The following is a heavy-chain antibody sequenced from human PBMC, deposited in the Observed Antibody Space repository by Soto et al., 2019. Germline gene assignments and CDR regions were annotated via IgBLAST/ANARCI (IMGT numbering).Heavy chain of an antibody. J-gene: IGHJ6*02. CDR1: GGTFGNSA. CDR2: IIPSFATG. Sequence: GASVKVSCKASGGTFGNSAISWVRQAPGQGLEWMGGIIPSFATGNSAPEFQGRLTITADKSTNTAYLELSSLRSEATAGYYSARSYYGSGSYWFYGMDVWGQGTTVTVSS. V-gene: IGHV1-69*06. D-gene: IGHD3-10*01. CDR3: ARSYYGSGSYWFYGMDV.